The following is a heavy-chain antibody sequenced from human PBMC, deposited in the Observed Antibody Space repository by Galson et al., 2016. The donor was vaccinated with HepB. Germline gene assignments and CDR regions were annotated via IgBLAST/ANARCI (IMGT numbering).Heavy chain of an antibody. Sequence: SLRLSCAASGFTFSSYGVHWVRPAPGKGPEWVALIWYDGSYKYYADSVKGRFTISRDNSKDTLYLEMKSLRAEDTAVYYCSDEYIYGHTPGDCWGQGTLVTVSS. J-gene: IGHJ4*02. D-gene: IGHD5-18*01. CDR1: GFTFSSYG. CDR2: IWYDGSYK. V-gene: IGHV3-33*06. CDR3: SDEYIYGHTPGDC.